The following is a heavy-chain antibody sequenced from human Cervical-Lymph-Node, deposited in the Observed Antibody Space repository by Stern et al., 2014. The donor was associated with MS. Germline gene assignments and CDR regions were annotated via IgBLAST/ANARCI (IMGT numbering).Heavy chain of an antibody. J-gene: IGHJ3*02. V-gene: IGHV3-20*04. Sequence: EVQLVESGGGVERPGGSLRLSCEASGFTFEDYGITWVRQAPGKGVALVAGINWMGDSTGYADSVKGRFTVSRDNAKNSLYLQMNSLRVEDTALYYCARGEISSDAFDIWGQGTMVTVSS. CDR3: ARGEISSDAFDI. CDR1: GFTFEDYG. CDR2: INWMGDST. D-gene: IGHD5-24*01.